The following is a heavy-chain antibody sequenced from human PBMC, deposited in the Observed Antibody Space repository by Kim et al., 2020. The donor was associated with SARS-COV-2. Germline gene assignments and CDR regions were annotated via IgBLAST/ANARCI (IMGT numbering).Heavy chain of an antibody. J-gene: IGHJ4*02. V-gene: IGHV5-51*01. Sequence: TRYSPSFQGQVTISADKSISTAYLQWSSLKASDTAMYYCARLNLNDYGDCWGQGTLVTVSS. CDR3: ARLNLNDYGDC. CDR2: T.